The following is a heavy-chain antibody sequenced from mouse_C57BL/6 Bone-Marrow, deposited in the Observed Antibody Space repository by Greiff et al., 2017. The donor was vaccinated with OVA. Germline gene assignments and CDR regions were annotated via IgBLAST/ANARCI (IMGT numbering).Heavy chain of an antibody. CDR3: AREEDDYAWFAY. J-gene: IGHJ3*01. CDR1: GYSFTGYY. D-gene: IGHD2-4*01. V-gene: IGHV1-42*01. Sequence: EVQLQQSGPELVKPGASVKISCKASGYSFTGYYMNWVKQSPEKSLEWIGEINPSTGGTTYNQKFKAKATLTVDKSSSTAYMQLKSLTSEDSAVYYCAREEDDYAWFAYWGQGTLVTVSA. CDR2: INPSTGGT.